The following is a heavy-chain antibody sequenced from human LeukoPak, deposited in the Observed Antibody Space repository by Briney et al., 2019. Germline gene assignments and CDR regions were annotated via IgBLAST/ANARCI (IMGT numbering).Heavy chain of an antibody. Sequence: VASVKVSCKASGYTFTSYGISWVRQAPGQGLEWMGWISAYNGNTNYAQKLQGRVTMTTDTSTSTAYMELMSLRSDDTAFYYCARQWLADAFDIWGQGTMVTVSS. V-gene: IGHV1-18*01. CDR3: ARQWLADAFDI. J-gene: IGHJ3*02. D-gene: IGHD6-19*01. CDR1: GYTFTSYG. CDR2: ISAYNGNT.